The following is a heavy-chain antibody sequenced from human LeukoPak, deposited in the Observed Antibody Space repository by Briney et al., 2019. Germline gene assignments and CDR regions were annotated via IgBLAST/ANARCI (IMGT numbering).Heavy chain of an antibody. CDR2: IYHSGST. Sequence: SETLSLTCAVSGGSISSSNWWSWVRQPPGKGLGWFGEIYHSGSTNYNPSLKSRVTISVDKSKNQFSLKLSSVTAADTAVYYCARDRGDIAAAGFDYWGQGTLVTVSS. CDR3: ARDRGDIAAAGFDY. V-gene: IGHV4-4*02. D-gene: IGHD6-13*01. CDR1: GGSISSSNW. J-gene: IGHJ4*02.